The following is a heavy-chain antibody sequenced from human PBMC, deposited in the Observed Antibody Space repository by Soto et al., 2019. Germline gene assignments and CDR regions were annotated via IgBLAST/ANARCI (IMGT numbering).Heavy chain of an antibody. D-gene: IGHD3-10*01. CDR2: IYWDDDE. Sequence: QITLKESGPTLVKPTQTLTLTCSFSGFSLTPDGVGVGWVRQPPGEALEWLALIYWDDDERYRPSLKTRLTLTKDPSKNQVVLIMTNMDPVDTATYYCAHSRNLITEEAQVGDFDYWGQGTLVTVSS. J-gene: IGHJ4*02. CDR3: AHSRNLITEEAQVGDFDY. CDR1: GFSLTPDGVG. V-gene: IGHV2-5*02.